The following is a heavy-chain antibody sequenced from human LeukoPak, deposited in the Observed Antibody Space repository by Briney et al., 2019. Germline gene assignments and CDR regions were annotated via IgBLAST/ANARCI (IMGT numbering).Heavy chain of an antibody. CDR3: AKHYMGSSYNHGLDC. J-gene: IGHJ4*02. D-gene: IGHD3-10*01. CDR2: IYYSETT. CDR1: GGSISSDNYY. Sequence: SETLSLTCTVSGGSISSDNYYWGWIRQPPGKGLEWIVSIYYSETTYYNPSLKSRVTISVDTTKNQFSLKLSSVTAADTALYYCAKHYMGSSYNHGLDCWGQGTLVTVSS. V-gene: IGHV4-39*01.